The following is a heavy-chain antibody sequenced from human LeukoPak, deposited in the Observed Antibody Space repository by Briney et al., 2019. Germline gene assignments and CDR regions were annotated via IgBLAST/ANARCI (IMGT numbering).Heavy chain of an antibody. CDR3: ARCVPVRGVISWFDP. CDR2: INPNSGGT. D-gene: IGHD3-10*01. CDR1: GYTFTSYY. Sequence: ASVKVSCKASGYTFTSYYMHWVRQAPGQGLEWMGWINPNSGGTNYAQKFQGRVTMTRDTSISTAYMELSRLRSDDTAVYYCARCVPVRGVISWFDPWGQGTLVTVSS. V-gene: IGHV1-2*02. J-gene: IGHJ5*02.